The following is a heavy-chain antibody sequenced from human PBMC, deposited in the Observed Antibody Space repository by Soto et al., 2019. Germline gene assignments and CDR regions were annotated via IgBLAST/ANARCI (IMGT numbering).Heavy chain of an antibody. CDR1: GGSISSGDYY. D-gene: IGHD3-22*01. Sequence: SETLSLTCTVSGGSISSGDYYWSWIRQPPGKGLEWIGYIYYSGSTYYNPSLKSRVTISVDTSKNQFSLKLSSVTAADTAVYYCAAYYYDSSGYLDYWGRGTLVTVSS. CDR2: IYYSGST. CDR3: AAYYYDSSGYLDY. J-gene: IGHJ4*02. V-gene: IGHV4-30-4*01.